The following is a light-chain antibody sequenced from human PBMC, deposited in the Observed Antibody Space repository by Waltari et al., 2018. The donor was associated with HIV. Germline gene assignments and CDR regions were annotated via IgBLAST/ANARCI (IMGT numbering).Light chain of an antibody. J-gene: IGLJ3*02. Sequence: SALPQPASVSGSPGQSITIPCTGASSRFRTYNYVSWYQHHPGKAPKLLIYYVTNPPSGVPFRVSGSKSGGTASLIISGVQTEDEAYYFCSAYIGIWVFGGGTKLTVL. CDR2: YVT. CDR1: SSRFRTYNY. V-gene: IGLV2-14*03. CDR3: SAYIGIWV.